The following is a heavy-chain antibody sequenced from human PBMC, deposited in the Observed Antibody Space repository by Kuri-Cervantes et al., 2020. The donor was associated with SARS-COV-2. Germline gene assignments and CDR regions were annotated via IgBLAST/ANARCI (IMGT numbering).Heavy chain of an antibody. V-gene: IGHV3-30-3*01. CDR3: AKDADYYDSGGDGMDV. Sequence: GESLKISCAASGFTFSSYAMHWVRQAPGKGLEWVAVISYDRGNKYYADSVKGRFTISRDNSKNTLYLQMNSLRAEDTAVYYCAKDADYYDSGGDGMDVWGQGTTVTVSS. J-gene: IGHJ6*02. CDR2: ISYDRGNK. CDR1: GFTFSSYA. D-gene: IGHD3-22*01.